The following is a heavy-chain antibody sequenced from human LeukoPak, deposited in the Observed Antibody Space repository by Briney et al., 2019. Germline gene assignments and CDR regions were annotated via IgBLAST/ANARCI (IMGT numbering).Heavy chain of an antibody. D-gene: IGHD3-16*01. Sequence: ASETLSLTCTVSGYSISSGYYWGWIRQPPGKGLEWIGSLYHSGSTYYNPSLKSRVTISLDTSKNQFSLKLSSVTAADTAVYYCARRAWGSLSFLFDYWGQGTLVTVSS. CDR1: GYSISSGYY. J-gene: IGHJ4*02. CDR2: LYHSGST. CDR3: ARRAWGSLSFLFDY. V-gene: IGHV4-38-2*02.